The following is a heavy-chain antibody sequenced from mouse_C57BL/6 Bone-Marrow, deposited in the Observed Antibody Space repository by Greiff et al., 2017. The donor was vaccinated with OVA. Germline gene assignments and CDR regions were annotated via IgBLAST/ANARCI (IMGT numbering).Heavy chain of an antibody. CDR2: IYPGSGNT. CDR3: ARGDWDYFDY. Sequence: QVHVKQSGPELVKPGASVKISCKASGYTFTDYYINWVKQRPGQGLEWIGWIYPGSGNTKYNEKLKGKATLTVDTSSSTAYMQLSSLTSEDSAVYFCARGDWDYFDYWGQGTTLTVSS. CDR1: GYTFTDYY. J-gene: IGHJ2*01. D-gene: IGHD4-1*01. V-gene: IGHV1-84*01.